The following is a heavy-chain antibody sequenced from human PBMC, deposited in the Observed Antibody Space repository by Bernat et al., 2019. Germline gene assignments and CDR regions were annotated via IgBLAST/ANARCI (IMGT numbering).Heavy chain of an antibody. CDR3: ARGEPTTVTNPRFDY. Sequence: EVQLVESGGGLVQPGGSLRLSCAASGFTFSSYEMNWVRQAPGKGLEWVSYISRSGSTIYYADSVKGQFTISRDNAKNSLYLQMNSLRAEDTAVYYCARGEPTTVTNPRFDYWGQGTLVTVSS. J-gene: IGHJ4*02. D-gene: IGHD4-17*01. V-gene: IGHV3-48*03. CDR1: GFTFSSYE. CDR2: ISRSGSTI.